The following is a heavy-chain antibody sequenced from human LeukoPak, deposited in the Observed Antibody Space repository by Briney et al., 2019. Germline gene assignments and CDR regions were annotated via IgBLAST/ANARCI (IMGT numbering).Heavy chain of an antibody. D-gene: IGHD3-22*01. CDR2: IIPILGIA. J-gene: IGHJ5*02. V-gene: IGHV1-69*04. CDR3: ARDTGLSSEGS. Sequence: AASVKVSCKASGGTFSSYAISWVRQAPGQGLEWMGRIIPILGIANYAQKFQGRVTITADKSTSTAYMELSSLRSEDTAVYYCARDTGLSSEGSWGQGTLVTVSS. CDR1: GGTFSSYA.